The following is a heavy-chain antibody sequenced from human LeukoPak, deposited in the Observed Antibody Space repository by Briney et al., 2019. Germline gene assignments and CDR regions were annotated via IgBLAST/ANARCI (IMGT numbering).Heavy chain of an antibody. V-gene: IGHV4-34*01. J-gene: IGHJ6*04. CDR1: GGSLSGYY. Sequence: SETLSLICAVYGGSLSGYYWSWIRQPPGKGLEWIGEINHSGSTNYNPPLKSRVTISVDTSKNQFSLKLSSVTAADTAVYCCARGPRSGSYYSARYYYCIDVWGKGTTVTVSS. CDR2: INHSGST. CDR3: ARGPRSGSYYSARYYYCIDV. D-gene: IGHD3-10*01.